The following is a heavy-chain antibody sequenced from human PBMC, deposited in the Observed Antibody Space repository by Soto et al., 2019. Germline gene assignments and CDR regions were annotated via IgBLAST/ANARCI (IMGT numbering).Heavy chain of an antibody. CDR2: IWYDGSNK. CDR1: GFTFSSYG. D-gene: IGHD4-4*01. J-gene: IGHJ4*02. CDR3: ARDSSHRLYSNYDHGVFDY. Sequence: GGSLRLSCAASGFTFSSYGMHWVRQAPGKGLEWVAVIWYDGSNKYYADSVKGRFTISRDNSKNTLYLQMNSLRAEDTAVYYCARDSSHRLYSNYDHGVFDYWGQGTLVTVSS. V-gene: IGHV3-33*01.